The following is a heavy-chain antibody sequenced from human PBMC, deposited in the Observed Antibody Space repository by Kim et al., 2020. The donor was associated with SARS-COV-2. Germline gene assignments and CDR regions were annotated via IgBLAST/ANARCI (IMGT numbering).Heavy chain of an antibody. J-gene: IGHJ4*02. CDR1: GFTVISHY. V-gene: IGHV3-53*01. Sequence: GGSLRLSCAASGFTVISHYMTWVRQAPGRGLEWVSVIYSAGTTYYGDSVKGRFTISRDNSKNTVFLQMTSLTAEDTAVYYCARDLNASGSHWGRGTLVTVSS. D-gene: IGHD3-10*01. CDR3: ARDLNASGSH. CDR2: IYSAGTT.